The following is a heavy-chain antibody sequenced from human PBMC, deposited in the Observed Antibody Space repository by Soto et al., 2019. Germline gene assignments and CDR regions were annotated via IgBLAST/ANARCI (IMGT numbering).Heavy chain of an antibody. CDR3: ASDRRGRGSFDY. J-gene: IGHJ4*02. CDR1: GDTFTNYD. Sequence: QVQLVQSGAEVKKPGASVKVSCKASGDTFTNYDFSWVRQAPGQGLEWMGWVSAYNGNTNYAQKLQDRFTMTTDTSKSTVYMDLRSLTSDDTAVYYCASDRRGRGSFDYWGQGTLVTVSS. D-gene: IGHD3-10*01. V-gene: IGHV1-18*01. CDR2: VSAYNGNT.